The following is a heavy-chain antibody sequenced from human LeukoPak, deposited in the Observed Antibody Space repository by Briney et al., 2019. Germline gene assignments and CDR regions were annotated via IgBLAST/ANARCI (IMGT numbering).Heavy chain of an antibody. J-gene: IGHJ4*02. CDR1: GFTFSGSA. Sequence: PGGSLRLSCAASGFTFSGSAMHWVRQASGKGLEWVGRIRSKTASYATEYAASVKGRFTISRDESQDMAYLQMNSLKTEDTAVYYCTLSVAVPGTSDYWGQRNLFSVSS. CDR2: IRSKTASYAT. V-gene: IGHV3-73*01. D-gene: IGHD6-19*01. CDR3: TLSVAVPGTSDY.